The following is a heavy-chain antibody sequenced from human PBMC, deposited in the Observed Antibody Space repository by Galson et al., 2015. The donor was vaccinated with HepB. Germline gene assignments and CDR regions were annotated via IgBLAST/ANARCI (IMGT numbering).Heavy chain of an antibody. CDR1: GYIFTNYG. J-gene: IGHJ5*02. V-gene: IGHV1-18*01. Sequence: SVKVSCKASGYIFTNYGINWVRQAPGQGLEWMGWISVYNGNTNHAQKFQGRVTMTTDTSTSTAYMELRSLRSDDTAVYFCARDHGFGNLLPDPWGQGTLVTVSS. D-gene: IGHD3-10*01. CDR2: ISVYNGNT. CDR3: ARDHGFGNLLPDP.